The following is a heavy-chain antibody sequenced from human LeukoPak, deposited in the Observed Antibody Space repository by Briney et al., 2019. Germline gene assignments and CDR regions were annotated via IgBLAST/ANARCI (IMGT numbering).Heavy chain of an antibody. J-gene: IGHJ4*02. CDR1: GFTFSSYS. CDR3: AKHARRDGDGELRSRYYFDY. CDR2: ISSSGGNT. Sequence: GGSLRLSCAASGFTFSSYSMSWVRQAPGKGLEWVSSISSSGGNTYYADSVKGRFTISRDNSKNTLFLQMNSLRAEDTAVYYCAKHARRDGDGELRSRYYFDYWGQGTLVTVSS. D-gene: IGHD1-26*01. V-gene: IGHV3-23*01.